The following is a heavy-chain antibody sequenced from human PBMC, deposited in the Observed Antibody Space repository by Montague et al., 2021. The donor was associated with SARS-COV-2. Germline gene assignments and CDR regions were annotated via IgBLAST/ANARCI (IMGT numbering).Heavy chain of an antibody. CDR3: ARTPGQIAGDAFDI. V-gene: IGHV4-59*01. CDR1: GGSISSYY. Sequence: SETLSLTCTVTGGSISSYYWSWIRQPPGKGLEWIGHIYYSGSTNYNPSLKSRVTISVDTSKNQLSLKLSSVTAADTAVYYCARTPGQIAGDAFDIWGQGTMVTVSS. CDR2: IYYSGST. J-gene: IGHJ3*02. D-gene: IGHD2-21*01.